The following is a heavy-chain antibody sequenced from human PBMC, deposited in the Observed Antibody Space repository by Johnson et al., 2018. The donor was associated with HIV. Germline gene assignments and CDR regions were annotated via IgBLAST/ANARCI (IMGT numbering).Heavy chain of an antibody. CDR3: ARVRAGRENAFDI. CDR1: GFTFDDYG. V-gene: IGHV3-30*03. CDR2: ISYDGSNK. D-gene: IGHD1-26*01. Sequence: VQLVESVGGVVQTGRSLRLSCAASGFTFDDYGMSWVRQAPGKGLEWVAVISYDGSNKYYADSVKGRFTISRDNSKNTLSLQMNSPRVDDTAIYYCARVRAGRENAFDIWGQGTMVTVSS. J-gene: IGHJ3*02.